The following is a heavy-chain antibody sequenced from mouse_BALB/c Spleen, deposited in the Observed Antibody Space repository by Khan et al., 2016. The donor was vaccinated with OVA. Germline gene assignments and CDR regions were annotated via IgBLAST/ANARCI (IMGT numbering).Heavy chain of an antibody. Sequence: VQLKESGPGLVKPSQSLSLTCTVTGYSITSDYAWNWIRQFPGNKLEWMGYISYSGSTNYNQALKSRISITRDTSKNQFFLQLNSVTTDDTATYYCARDGSRYNYAMDYWGQGTSVTVSS. D-gene: IGHD1-1*01. J-gene: IGHJ4*01. CDR2: ISYSGST. V-gene: IGHV3-2*02. CDR3: ARDGSRYNYAMDY. CDR1: GYSITSDYA.